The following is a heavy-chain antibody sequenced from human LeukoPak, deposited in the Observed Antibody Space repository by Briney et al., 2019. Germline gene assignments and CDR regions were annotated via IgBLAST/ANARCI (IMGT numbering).Heavy chain of an antibody. D-gene: IGHD3-22*01. CDR3: TTDLAYDSSGYYRTSLDY. Sequence: GGSLRLSCAASGFTFSNAWMSWVRQAPGKGLEWVGRIKSKTDGGTTDYAAPVKGRFTISRDDSKNTLYLQMNSLKTEDTAVYYCTTDLAYDSSGYYRTSLDYWGQGTLVTVSS. J-gene: IGHJ4*02. CDR1: GFTFSNAW. CDR2: IKSKTDGGTT. V-gene: IGHV3-15*01.